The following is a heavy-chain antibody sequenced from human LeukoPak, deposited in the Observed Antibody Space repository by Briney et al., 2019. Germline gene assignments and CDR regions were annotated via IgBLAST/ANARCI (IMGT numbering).Heavy chain of an antibody. CDR2: ISYDGSNK. CDR3: ARTIEGHFDY. V-gene: IGHV3-30-3*01. J-gene: IGHJ4*02. D-gene: IGHD5-24*01. CDR1: GFTFSSYA. Sequence: GSLRLSCAASGFTFSSYAMHWVRQAPGKGLGWVAVISYDGSNKYYADSVKGRFTISRDNSKNTLYLQMNSLRAEDTAVYYCARTIEGHFDYWGQGTLVTVSS.